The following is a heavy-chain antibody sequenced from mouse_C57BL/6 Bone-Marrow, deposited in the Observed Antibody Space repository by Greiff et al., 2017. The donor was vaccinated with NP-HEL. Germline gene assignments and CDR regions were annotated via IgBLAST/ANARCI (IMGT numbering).Heavy chain of an antibody. J-gene: IGHJ4*01. CDR3: ARGDIYYDYDRGMDY. D-gene: IGHD2-4*01. Sequence: QVQLQQSGAELARPGASVKMSCKASGYTFTSYTMHWVKQRPGQGLEWIGYINPSSGYTKYNQKFKDKATLTADKSSSTAYMQLSSLTSEDSAVYYCARGDIYYDYDRGMDYWGQGTSVTVSS. V-gene: IGHV1-4*01. CDR2: INPSSGYT. CDR1: GYTFTSYT.